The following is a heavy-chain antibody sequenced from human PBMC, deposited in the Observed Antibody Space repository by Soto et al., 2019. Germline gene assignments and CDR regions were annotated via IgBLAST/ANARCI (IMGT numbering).Heavy chain of an antibody. CDR3: ARDRDDYGSGNYYNRIDF. D-gene: IGHD3-10*01. CDR2: IIPIFGTP. J-gene: IGHJ4*02. CDR1: GGIFSTYA. Sequence: QVQLVQSGAEVKKPGSSVKVSCKASGGIFSTYAISWLRQAPGQGLEWMGGIIPIFGTPNYAQRFHGRVTITADESTPTSYMELSRLKSEDTAVYYCARDRDDYGSGNYYNRIDFWGQGTLVTVSS. V-gene: IGHV1-69*01.